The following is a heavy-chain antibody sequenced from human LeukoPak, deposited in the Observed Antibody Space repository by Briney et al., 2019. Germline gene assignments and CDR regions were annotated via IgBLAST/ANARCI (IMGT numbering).Heavy chain of an antibody. V-gene: IGHV4-59*01. CDR3: AREGVRGTLGLDV. Sequence: SATLSLTCTVSGGSITGYYWSWIRQAPGKGLEWIGHIYSSGSTNYNPSLKSRVTISVDTSKNQFSLKLTSVTAADTAVYYCAREGVRGTLGLDVWGQGTTVTVSS. CDR1: GGSITGYY. D-gene: IGHD2-15*01. CDR2: IYSSGST. J-gene: IGHJ6*02.